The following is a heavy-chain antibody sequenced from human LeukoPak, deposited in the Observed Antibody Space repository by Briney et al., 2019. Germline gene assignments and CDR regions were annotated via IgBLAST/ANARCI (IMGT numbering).Heavy chain of an antibody. V-gene: IGHV4-39*01. CDR2: IYYSGST. CDR1: GGSISSSSYY. J-gene: IGHJ4*02. Sequence: PSETLSLTCTVSGGSISSSSYYWGWIRQPPGKGLEWIGSIYYSGSTYYNPSLKSRVTISVDTSKNQFSLKLSSVTAADTAVYYCARRRKGYYDYVWGSYRYWGQGTLVTVSS. D-gene: IGHD3-16*02. CDR3: ARRRKGYYDYVWGSYRY.